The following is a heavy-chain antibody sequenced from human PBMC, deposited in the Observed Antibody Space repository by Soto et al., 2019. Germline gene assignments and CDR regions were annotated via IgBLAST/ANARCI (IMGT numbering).Heavy chain of an antibody. CDR1: GGSISSSSYY. CDR3: ASGSSMGYYYYGMDV. Sequence: QLQLQESGPGLVKPSETLSLTCTVSGGSISSSSYYWGWIRQPPGKGLEWIGSIYYSGSTYYNPSLKSRVTISVDTSKNQFSLKLSSVTAADTAVYYCASGSSMGYYYYGMDVWGQGTTVTVSS. CDR2: IYYSGST. V-gene: IGHV4-39*01. J-gene: IGHJ6*02. D-gene: IGHD2-2*01.